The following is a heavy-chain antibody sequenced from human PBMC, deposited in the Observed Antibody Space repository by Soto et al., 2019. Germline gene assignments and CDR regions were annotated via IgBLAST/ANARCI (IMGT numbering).Heavy chain of an antibody. CDR3: AYSSGWWRLDV. CDR2: KHHSGSP. V-gene: IGHV4-4*02. CDR1: GGSINNGYW. Sequence: QVHLQESGPGLVKPSGTLSLTCGVSGGSINNGYWWTWVRQPPGKGLEWIGEKHHSGSPNYNLSLNXXVSISLDKSKNQFSLILSSVTAAVTAVYYCAYSSGWWRLDVWGQGTTVTVSS. J-gene: IGHJ6*02. D-gene: IGHD6-19*01.